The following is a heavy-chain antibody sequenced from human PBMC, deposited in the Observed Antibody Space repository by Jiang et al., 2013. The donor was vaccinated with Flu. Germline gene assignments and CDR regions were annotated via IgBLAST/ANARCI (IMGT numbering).Heavy chain of an antibody. CDR2: IDPSGGST. J-gene: IGHJ4*02. D-gene: IGHD6-19*01. Sequence: GAEVNGAWGLSEGLLQGFWIHLHRLLYALGATGPGQGLEWMGIIDPSGGSTSYAQKFQGRVTMTRDTSTSTVYMELSSLRSEDTAVYYCARGEQWLVTGLDYWGQGTLVTVSS. CDR3: ARGEQWLVTGLDY. CDR1: IHLHRLL. V-gene: IGHV1-46*01.